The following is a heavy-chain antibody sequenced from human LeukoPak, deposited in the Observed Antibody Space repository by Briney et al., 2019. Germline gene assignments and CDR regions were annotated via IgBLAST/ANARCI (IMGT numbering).Heavy chain of an antibody. CDR3: ARGRRAYYDYVWGSYRVPHYYFDY. Sequence: SETLSLTCAVYGGSFSGYYWSWIREPPGKGLEWIGEINHSESTNYNPSLKSRVTISVDTSKNQFSLKLSSVTAADTAVYYCARGRRAYYDYVWGSYRVPHYYFDYWGQGTLVTVSS. V-gene: IGHV4-34*01. CDR1: GGSFSGYY. D-gene: IGHD3-16*02. J-gene: IGHJ4*02. CDR2: INHSEST.